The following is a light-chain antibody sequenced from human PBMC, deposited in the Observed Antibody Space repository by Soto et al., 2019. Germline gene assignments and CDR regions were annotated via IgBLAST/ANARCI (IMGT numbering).Light chain of an antibody. CDR3: QQRSNWPRVT. Sequence: EIVLTQSPATLSLSPGERVTLSCRASQSVRNSLAWYQHKPGQAPRLLIYDASNRATGIPARFSGSGSGTDFTLTISSLEPEDFAVYYCQQRSNWPRVTFGGGTKVEIK. J-gene: IGKJ4*01. CDR1: QSVRNS. CDR2: DAS. V-gene: IGKV3-11*01.